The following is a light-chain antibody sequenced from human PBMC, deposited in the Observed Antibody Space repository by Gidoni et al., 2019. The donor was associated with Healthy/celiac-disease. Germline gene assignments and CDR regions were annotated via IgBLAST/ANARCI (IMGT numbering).Light chain of an antibody. J-gene: IGKJ4*01. CDR1: QSVSSY. CDR3: QQRSNGLT. Sequence: IVLTQSPATLSLSPGERATLACRASQSVSSYLAWYQQKPVQAPRLLIYDASNRATGIPARFSGSGSGTDFTLTISSLEPEDFAVYYCQQRSNGLTFGGGTKVEIK. V-gene: IGKV3-11*01. CDR2: DAS.